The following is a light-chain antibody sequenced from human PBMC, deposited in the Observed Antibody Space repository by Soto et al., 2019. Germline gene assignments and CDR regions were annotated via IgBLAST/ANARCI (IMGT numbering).Light chain of an antibody. J-gene: IGLJ1*01. V-gene: IGLV2-14*01. Sequence: QSALTQPASVSGSPGQSITISCTGTSSDVSVYNYVSWYQQHPGKAPKVMIYEVSNRPSGVSNRFSGSKSGNTASLTISGLQVEDEADYYCSSFTSSGTRVFGTGTKVTVL. CDR2: EVS. CDR1: SSDVSVYNY. CDR3: SSFTSSGTRV.